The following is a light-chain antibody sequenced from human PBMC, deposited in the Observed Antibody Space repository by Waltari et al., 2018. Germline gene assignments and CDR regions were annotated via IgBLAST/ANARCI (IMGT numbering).Light chain of an antibody. J-gene: IGLJ3*02. Sequence: QSVLTQPPSASGTPGQRVTMSCSGSNSNVGSNNVNWYSQVPGTAPKLVIYNNDQRPSGVPDRFSGSKAAASASLAISGLQSEDEADYFCEAWDDTLNGPVFGGGTKLTVL. CDR3: EAWDDTLNGPV. CDR2: NND. V-gene: IGLV1-44*01. CDR1: NSNVGSNN.